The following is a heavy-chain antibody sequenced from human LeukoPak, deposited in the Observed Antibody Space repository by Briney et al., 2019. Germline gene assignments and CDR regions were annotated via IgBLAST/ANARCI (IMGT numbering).Heavy chain of an antibody. V-gene: IGHV4-39*07. CDR1: GGSISSSSYY. CDR3: GRYGSGSHEAFDY. D-gene: IGHD3-10*01. CDR2: MYYSGST. J-gene: IGHJ4*02. Sequence: SETLPLTCTVSGGSISSSSYYWGWIRQPPGKGLEWIGSMYYSGSTYYNPSLKSRVTISIDTSKNQFSLKLSSMTAADTAVYYCGRYGSGSHEAFDYWGQGTLVTVSS.